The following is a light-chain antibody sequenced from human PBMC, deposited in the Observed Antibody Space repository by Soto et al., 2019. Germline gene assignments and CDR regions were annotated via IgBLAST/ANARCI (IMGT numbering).Light chain of an antibody. J-gene: IGKJ2*01. Sequence: DIRMTQSPSTLSASVGDRVTITCRASQSISRWLAWYQQQPGKAPNLLIHDASSLQSGVPSWFSGSGSETEFTLTISSLQPDDFGTYYCQQYITYATFGQGTKLEIK. CDR3: QQYITYAT. CDR2: DAS. V-gene: IGKV1-5*01. CDR1: QSISRW.